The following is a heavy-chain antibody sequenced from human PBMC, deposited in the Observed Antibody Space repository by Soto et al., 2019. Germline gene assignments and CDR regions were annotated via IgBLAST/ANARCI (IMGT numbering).Heavy chain of an antibody. J-gene: IGHJ4*02. V-gene: IGHV3-15*07. CDR3: TTGITAEKY. CDR1: GLTLTDAW. Sequence: EVQLVESGGGFVKPGGSLRLSCAVSGLTLTDAWMNWVRQAPGKGLEWVGRIKSKAHGGTTDYGPPVKGRFTISRDDSRNMLYLQMNGLKTEDTSVYYCTTGITAEKYWGQGTRFTVSS. CDR2: IKSKAHGGTT. D-gene: IGHD6-13*01.